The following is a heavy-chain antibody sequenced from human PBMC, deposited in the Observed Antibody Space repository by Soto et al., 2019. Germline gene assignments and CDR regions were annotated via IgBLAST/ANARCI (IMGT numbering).Heavy chain of an antibody. J-gene: IGHJ3*01. D-gene: IGHD2-15*01. CDR2: VTGSGDKS. CDR1: GFTFSSYT. Sequence: GGSLRLSCAASGFTFSSYTMNWVRQAPGKGLEWVAVVTGSGDKSNYADSVKGRFTVSRDNSKNTLYLQMDSLRAEDTAVYYCQSYCSGGSCFRTNAFAFWGQGTMVTVSS. CDR3: QSYCSGGSCFRTNAFAF. V-gene: IGHV3-23*01.